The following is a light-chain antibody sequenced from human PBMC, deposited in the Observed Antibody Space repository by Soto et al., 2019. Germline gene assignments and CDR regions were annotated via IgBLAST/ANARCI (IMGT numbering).Light chain of an antibody. CDR2: GVT. V-gene: IGLV2-8*01. CDR3: SSYAGSSNV. Sequence: QSALTQPPSASGSPGQSVTISCTGTTSDVGAYTYVSWYQQHPGNAPKLLIYGVTERPSGVPDRFSGSKSGNTASLTVSGLQTEDEAYYYCSSYAGSSNVFGTGTKLTVL. J-gene: IGLJ1*01. CDR1: TSDVGAYTY.